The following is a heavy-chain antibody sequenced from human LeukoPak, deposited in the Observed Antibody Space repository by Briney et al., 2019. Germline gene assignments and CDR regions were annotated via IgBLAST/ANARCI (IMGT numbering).Heavy chain of an antibody. CDR3: AKTQSGSYYRYYFDY. V-gene: IGHV3-30*02. CDR2: IRYDGSNK. J-gene: IGHJ4*02. CDR1: GFTFSSYD. D-gene: IGHD1-26*01. Sequence: GGSLRLSCAASGFTFSSYDMHWVRQAPGKGLEWVAFIRYDGSNKYYADSVKGRFTIYRDNSKNTLYLQMNSLRAEDTAVYYCAKTQSGSYYRYYFDYWGQGTLVTVSS.